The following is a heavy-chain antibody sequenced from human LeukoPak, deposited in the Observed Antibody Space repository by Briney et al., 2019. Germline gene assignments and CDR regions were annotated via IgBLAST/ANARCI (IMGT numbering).Heavy chain of an antibody. V-gene: IGHV3-73*01. Sequence: GGSLRLSCAASGFTFDGSVIHWVRQASGKGLEWVGRIRSKTNSYATAYAASVGGRFTISRDDSKNTAYLQMNSLKTEDTAVYYCTRPSGCSGGSCYGYWGQGTLVTVSS. CDR3: TRPSGCSGGSCYGY. J-gene: IGHJ4*02. D-gene: IGHD2-15*01. CDR2: IRSKTNSYAT. CDR1: GFTFDGSV.